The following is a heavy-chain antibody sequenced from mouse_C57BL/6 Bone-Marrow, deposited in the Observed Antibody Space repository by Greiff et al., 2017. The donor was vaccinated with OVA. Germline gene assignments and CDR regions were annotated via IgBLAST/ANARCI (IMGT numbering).Heavy chain of an antibody. CDR1: GFNIKNTY. CDR2: IDPANGNT. Sequence: VQLKESVAELVRPGASVKLSCTASGFNIKNTYMHWVKQRPEQGLEWIGRIDPANGNTKYAPKFQGKATITADTSSNTATLQLSSLTSDDTAIYYCARVRWLPYYYAMDYWGQGTSVTVSS. J-gene: IGHJ4*01. CDR3: ARVRWLPYYYAMDY. V-gene: IGHV14-3*01. D-gene: IGHD2-2*01.